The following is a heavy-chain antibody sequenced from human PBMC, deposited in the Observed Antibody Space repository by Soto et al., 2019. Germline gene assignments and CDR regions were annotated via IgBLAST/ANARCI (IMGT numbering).Heavy chain of an antibody. CDR3: TRDTFGLRDT. CDR2: INPAGTIT. D-gene: IGHD3-16*01. V-gene: IGHV3-74*01. CDR1: GFPFSHYW. J-gene: IGHJ5*02. Sequence: MQMVESGGGSVQPGGSLRLSCAASGFPFSHYWMHWVRQTPGKGLVWVSRINPAGTITNYADSVEGRFTISRDNADSALFLHMNSLSAEDTAIYYCTRDTFGLRDTWGQGTLVTVSS.